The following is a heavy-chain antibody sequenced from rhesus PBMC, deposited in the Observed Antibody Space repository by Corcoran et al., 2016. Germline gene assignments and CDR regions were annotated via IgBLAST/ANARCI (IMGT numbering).Heavy chain of an antibody. J-gene: IGHJ4*01. D-gene: IGHD2-27*01. V-gene: IGHV4-173*01. CDR2: ISGIGGST. CDR1: GGSISSNY. CDR3: ARDAIVVVFTALFDY. Sequence: QVQLQESGPGLVKPSETLSLTCAVSGGSISSNYWIWIRQPPGKGLEWIGRISGIGGSTNYNPSLKSRVTISTDTSKNQFSLKLSSVTAADTAVNYCARDAIVVVFTALFDYWGQGVLVTVSS.